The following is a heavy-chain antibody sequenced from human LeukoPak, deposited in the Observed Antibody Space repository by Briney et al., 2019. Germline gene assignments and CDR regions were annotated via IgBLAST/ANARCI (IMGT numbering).Heavy chain of an antibody. CDR1: GGSINSDGFY. J-gene: IGHJ4*02. CDR3: ARANYYDSSGYYAG. CDR2: VYYTGST. V-gene: IGHV4-39*07. D-gene: IGHD3-22*01. Sequence: SETLSHTRTVSGGSINSDGFYWGWTRQPPGKGLEWIPNVYYTGSTYYNPSPKSQVTISVDTSKNQFSLKLSSVTAADTAVYYCARANYYDSSGYYAGWGQGTLVSVS.